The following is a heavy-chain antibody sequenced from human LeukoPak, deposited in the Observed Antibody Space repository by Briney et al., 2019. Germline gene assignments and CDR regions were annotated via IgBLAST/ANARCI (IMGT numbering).Heavy chain of an antibody. CDR2: IYYSGST. J-gene: IGHJ4*02. D-gene: IGHD4-17*01. CDR3: ARDGRRGESYFDY. Sequence: PSETLSLTCTVSGGSISSYYWSWIRQPPGKGLEWIGYIYYSGSTNYNPSLKSRVTISVDTSKNQFSLKLSSVTAANTAVYYCARDGRRGESYFDYWGQGTLVTVSS. V-gene: IGHV4-59*01. CDR1: GGSISSYY.